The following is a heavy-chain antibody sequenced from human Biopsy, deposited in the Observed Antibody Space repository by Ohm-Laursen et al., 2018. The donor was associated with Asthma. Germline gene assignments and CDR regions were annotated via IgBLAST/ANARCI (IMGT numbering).Heavy chain of an antibody. CDR3: ARASVAASSNWFDP. J-gene: IGHJ5*02. Sequence: SETLSLTCTVSGGSINNFYWSWIRQPPGKGLESIGHVYYSGGTNYNPSLKSRVTISIDASKNQFSLKLTSVTAADTAVYYCARASVAASSNWFDPWGQGTLVTVSS. CDR1: GGSINNFY. D-gene: IGHD6-19*01. CDR2: VYYSGGT. V-gene: IGHV4-59*08.